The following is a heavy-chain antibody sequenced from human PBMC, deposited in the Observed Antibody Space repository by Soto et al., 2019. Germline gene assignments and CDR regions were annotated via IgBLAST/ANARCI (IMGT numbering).Heavy chain of an antibody. Sequence: QVQLVQSGAEVKKPGASVKVSCKASGYTFTSYGISWVRQAPGQGLEWMGWISAYNGNTNYAQKLQGRVTMTTDTSTSTAYMELRSLRSDDTAVYYCARASRSYYYDSSGYFDAFDIWGQGTMVTVSS. CDR3: ARASRSYYYDSSGYFDAFDI. D-gene: IGHD3-22*01. V-gene: IGHV1-18*04. J-gene: IGHJ3*02. CDR1: GYTFTSYG. CDR2: ISAYNGNT.